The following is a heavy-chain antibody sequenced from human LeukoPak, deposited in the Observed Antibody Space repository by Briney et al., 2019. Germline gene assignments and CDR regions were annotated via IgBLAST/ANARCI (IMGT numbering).Heavy chain of an antibody. CDR3: ARDRSDIVVVPAAMWGYYYYGMDV. Sequence: ASVKVSCKASGYTFTSYGISCGRQAPGQGLGWMVGISAYNGNTNYAQKLQGRRTMTPDTYTSTAYLELRSLRSDDTAVYYCARDRSDIVVVPAAMWGYYYYGMDVWGQGTTVTVSS. J-gene: IGHJ6*02. CDR2: ISAYNGNT. V-gene: IGHV1-18*01. CDR1: GYTFTSYG. D-gene: IGHD2-2*01.